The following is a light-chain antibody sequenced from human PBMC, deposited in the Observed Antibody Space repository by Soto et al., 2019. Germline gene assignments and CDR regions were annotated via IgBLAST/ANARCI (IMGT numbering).Light chain of an antibody. V-gene: IGLV2-14*01. J-gene: IGLJ2*01. Sequence: QSVLTQPASVSGSPGQSITISCTGTTSVVGRYKFVSWYQHHPGKAPKLLIFEVTNRPSGVSSRFSGSKSGNTASLTISGLQTEDEATYYCGSSTDTDTLVIFGGGTKVTVL. CDR2: EVT. CDR3: GSSTDTDTLVI. CDR1: TSVVGRYKF.